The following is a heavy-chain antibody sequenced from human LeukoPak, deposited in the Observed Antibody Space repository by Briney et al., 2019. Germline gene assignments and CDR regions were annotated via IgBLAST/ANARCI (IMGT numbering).Heavy chain of an antibody. Sequence: GGSLRLSCTASGFTFTRHAMSWVRQAPGKGLEWVSEISASGDSTYTAASVRGRFAISRDNSKTTLYLQMNSLRGEDTAVYYCAKNFGALPAAYNDYWGRGTMVTVSS. CDR3: AKNFGALPAAYNDY. J-gene: IGHJ4*02. V-gene: IGHV3-23*01. CDR1: GFTFTRHA. CDR2: ISASGDST. D-gene: IGHD2-2*01.